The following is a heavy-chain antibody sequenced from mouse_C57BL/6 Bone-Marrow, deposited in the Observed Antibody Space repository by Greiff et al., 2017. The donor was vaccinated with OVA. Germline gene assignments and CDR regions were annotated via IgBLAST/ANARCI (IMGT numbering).Heavy chain of an antibody. D-gene: IGHD2-2*01. CDR2: IHPNSGST. CDR1: GYTFTSYW. CDR3: ARGRLRRRGFDY. J-gene: IGHJ2*01. Sequence: VQLQQPGAELVKPGASVKLSCKASGYTFTSYWMHWVKQRPGQGLEWIGMIHPNSGSTNYNEKFKSKATLTVDKSSSTAYMQLSSLTSEDSAVYYCARGRLRRRGFDYWGQGTTLTVSS. V-gene: IGHV1-64*01.